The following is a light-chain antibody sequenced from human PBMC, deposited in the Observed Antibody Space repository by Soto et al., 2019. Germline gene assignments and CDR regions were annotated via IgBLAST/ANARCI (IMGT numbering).Light chain of an antibody. CDR3: QQYNNWPPVT. J-gene: IGKJ1*01. V-gene: IGKV3-20*01. CDR2: GTS. CDR1: QSVSSKY. Sequence: DIVLTQSPGTLSLSPGERATLSCRASQSVSSKYLAWYQQKPGQPPRVLIYGTSIRATGVPERFSGGGSGTDFTLTITRLESEDFAVYYCQQYNNWPPVTFGQGTKVEIK.